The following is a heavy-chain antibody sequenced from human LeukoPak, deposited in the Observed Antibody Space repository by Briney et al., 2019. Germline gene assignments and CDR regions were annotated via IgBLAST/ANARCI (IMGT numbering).Heavy chain of an antibody. V-gene: IGHV3-74*01. CDR1: RFTFSNHW. CDR3: AKGTVRFLEWSQRGYFDY. Sequence: GGSLRLSCAASRFTFSNHWMHRVRQAPGKGLVWVSHINTDGSSTTYTDSVKGRFTISRDNAKNTLYLQMNSLRADDTAIYYCAKGTVRFLEWSQRGYFDYWGQGILVTVSS. CDR2: INTDGSST. J-gene: IGHJ4*02. D-gene: IGHD3-3*01.